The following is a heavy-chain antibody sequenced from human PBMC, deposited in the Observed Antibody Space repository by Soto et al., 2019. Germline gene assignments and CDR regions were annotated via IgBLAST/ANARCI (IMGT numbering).Heavy chain of an antibody. CDR2: IYWDDDK. J-gene: IGHJ3*02. Sequence: SGPTLVNPTQTLTLTCTFSGFSLSTSGVGVGWIRQPPGKALEWLALIYWDDDKRYSPSLKSRLTITKDTSKNQVVLTMTNMEPVDTATYYCARIRSWDDAFDIWGQGTMVTVSS. D-gene: IGHD1-26*01. CDR1: GFSLSTSGVG. V-gene: IGHV2-5*02. CDR3: ARIRSWDDAFDI.